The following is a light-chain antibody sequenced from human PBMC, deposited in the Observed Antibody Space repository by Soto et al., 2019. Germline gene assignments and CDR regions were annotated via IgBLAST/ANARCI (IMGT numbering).Light chain of an antibody. CDR2: WAS. Sequence: DIVMTQSPDSLAVSLGERATINCKSSQSILYSSNNKNYLAWYQQKPGQPPKLLIYWASTRESGVPDRFSGSGSGIDFTLTISSLQAEDVAVFYCQQYYNSPRTFGGGTKVEIK. CDR1: QSILYSSNNKNY. CDR3: QQYYNSPRT. J-gene: IGKJ4*01. V-gene: IGKV4-1*01.